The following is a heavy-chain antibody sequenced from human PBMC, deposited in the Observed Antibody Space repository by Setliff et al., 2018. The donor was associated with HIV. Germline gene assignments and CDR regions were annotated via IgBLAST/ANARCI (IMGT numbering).Heavy chain of an antibody. V-gene: IGHV3-21*01. CDR2: ISSTSYYI. J-gene: IGHJ4*02. Sequence: GESLKISCAASGFTFSSYSMNWVRQAPGKGLEWVSSISSTSYYIYYADSVKGRFTISRDNAKTSLYLQMNSLRAEDTAVYYCVRQPCSGGSCYSRDFDYWGQGTLVTVSS. D-gene: IGHD2-15*01. CDR3: VRQPCSGGSCYSRDFDY. CDR1: GFTFSSYS.